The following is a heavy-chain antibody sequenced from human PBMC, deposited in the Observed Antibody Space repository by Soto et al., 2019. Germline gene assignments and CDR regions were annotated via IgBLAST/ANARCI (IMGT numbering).Heavy chain of an antibody. CDR2: TYYRSRWYS. CDR1: GDSVSSCSVA. J-gene: IGHJ6*02. CDR3: ARSEEDSDYYYYGLDV. V-gene: IGHV6-1*01. Sequence: PSQTLSLTCVISGDSVSSCSVAWNWVRQSPSRGLEWLGRTYYRSRWYSDFAVSVRGRIVINADTSKNQFSLQLNSVTPEDTAVYFCARSEEDSDYYYYGLDVWGQGTTVTVSS. D-gene: IGHD2-15*01.